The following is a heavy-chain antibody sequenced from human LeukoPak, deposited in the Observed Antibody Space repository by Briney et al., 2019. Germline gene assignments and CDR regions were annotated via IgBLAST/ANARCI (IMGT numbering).Heavy chain of an antibody. V-gene: IGHV7-4-1*02. D-gene: IGHD3-16*02. CDR2: INTNTGNP. CDR3: ARAFQRLGELSLPAY. CDR1: GYTFTSYG. J-gene: IGHJ4*02. Sequence: ASVKVSCKASGYTFTSYGMNWVRQAPGQGLEWMGWINTNTGNPTYAQGFTGRFVFSLDTSLTTTYLQISSLEAEDTAVYYCARAFQRLGELSLPAYWGQGTLVTVSS.